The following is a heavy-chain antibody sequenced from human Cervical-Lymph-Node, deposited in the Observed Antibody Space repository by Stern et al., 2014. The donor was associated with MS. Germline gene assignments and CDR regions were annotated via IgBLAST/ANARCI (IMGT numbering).Heavy chain of an antibody. J-gene: IGHJ4*02. D-gene: IGHD5-12*01. Sequence: QVTLRESGPTLVKPTQTLTLSCTFSGFSLSSRGVSVGWIRQPPGKALEWLLHIYWDDEKLFSPSLVSRLSITGDTSKNRVVLRMDDMDPADTATYYCVYSPARPGYDYWTSYFDSWGQGTLVTVSS. CDR3: VYSPARPGYDYWTSYFDS. CDR2: IYWDDEK. V-gene: IGHV2-5*02. CDR1: GFSLSSRGVS.